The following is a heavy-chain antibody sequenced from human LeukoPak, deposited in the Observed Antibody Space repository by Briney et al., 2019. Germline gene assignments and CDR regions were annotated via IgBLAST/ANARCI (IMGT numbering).Heavy chain of an antibody. CDR2: MYYRGTT. J-gene: IGHJ4*02. D-gene: IGHD1-7*01. CDR3: ARLVGGNYFMVY. Sequence: PSETLSLTCTVSGGSISSTGYYWGWVRQPPGKGLEWIGSMYYRGTTYHNAFLKSRVTISVDTSKNQFSLKLSSVTAADTAVYYCARLVGGNYFMVYWGQGTLVTVSS. V-gene: IGHV4-39*01. CDR1: GGSISSTGYY.